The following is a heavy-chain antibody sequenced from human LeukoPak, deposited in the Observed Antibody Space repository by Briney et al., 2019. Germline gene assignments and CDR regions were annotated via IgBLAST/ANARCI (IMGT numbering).Heavy chain of an antibody. D-gene: IGHD4/OR15-4a*01. J-gene: IGHJ4*02. Sequence: GGSLRLSCTVSGFTVSSNSMSWFRQAAGKGLEWVSFIYSDNTHYSDSVKGRFTISRDNSKNTLYLQMNSLRAEDTAVYYCARRAGAYSHPYDYWGQGTLVTVSS. V-gene: IGHV3-53*01. CDR1: GFTVSSNS. CDR2: IYSDNT. CDR3: ARRAGAYSHPYDY.